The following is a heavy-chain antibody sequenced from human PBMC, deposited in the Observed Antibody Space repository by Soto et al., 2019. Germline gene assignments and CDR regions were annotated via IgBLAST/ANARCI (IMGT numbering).Heavy chain of an antibody. CDR3: AHISVTAIDYYGMDV. V-gene: IGHV2-5*02. CDR2: IYWDDDK. Sequence: QITLKESGPTLVKPTQTLTLTCTFSGVSLSTSGVGVGWIRQPPGKALEWLALIYWDDDKRYSPSLKIRLTIAKDTSKNQVLLTMTNMDPVDTATYYCAHISVTAIDYYGMDVWGQGTTVTVSS. D-gene: IGHD2-21*02. J-gene: IGHJ6*02. CDR1: GVSLSTSGVG.